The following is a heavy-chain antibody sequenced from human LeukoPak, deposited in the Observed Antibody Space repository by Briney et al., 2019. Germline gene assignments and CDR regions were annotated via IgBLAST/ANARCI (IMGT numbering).Heavy chain of an antibody. CDR2: IYHSGST. V-gene: IGHV4-4*02. J-gene: IGHJ6*02. CDR3: ARLVVDTAMVYYYYYGMDV. Sequence: SETLSLTCAVSGGSISSSNWWSWVRQPPGKGLEWIGEIYHSGSTSYNPSLKSRVTISVDTSKNQFSLKLSSVTAADTAVYYCARLVVDTAMVYYYYYGMDVWGQGTTVTVSS. D-gene: IGHD5-18*01. CDR1: GGSISSSNW.